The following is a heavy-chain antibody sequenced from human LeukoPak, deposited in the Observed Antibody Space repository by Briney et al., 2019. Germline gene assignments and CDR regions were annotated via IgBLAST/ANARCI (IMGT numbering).Heavy chain of an antibody. Sequence: SGTLSLTCTVSGGPISSYYWSWIRPPPGKGLEWIGNIYYSGSTNYNPSLKSRVTISVDTSKNQFSLKLSSVTAADTAVYYCARDARYCSSTSCSHGMDVWGQGTTVTVSS. J-gene: IGHJ6*02. V-gene: IGHV4-59*01. D-gene: IGHD2-2*01. CDR3: ARDARYCSSTSCSHGMDV. CDR1: GGPISSYY. CDR2: IYYSGST.